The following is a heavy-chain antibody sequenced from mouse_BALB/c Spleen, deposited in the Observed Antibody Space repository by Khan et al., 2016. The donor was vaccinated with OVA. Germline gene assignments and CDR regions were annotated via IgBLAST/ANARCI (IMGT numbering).Heavy chain of an antibody. V-gene: IGHV3-2*02. CDR2: ISSSGST. CDR3: ARTARIKY. Sequence: QLEESGPGLVKPSQSLSLTCTVTGYSITSGYGWNWIRQFPGNKLEWMGYISSSGSTNYNPSLKSRISITRDTSKNQLFLPLHSVTTEDTATYYCARTARIKYWGQGTTLTVSS. D-gene: IGHD1-2*01. J-gene: IGHJ2*01. CDR1: GYSITSGYG.